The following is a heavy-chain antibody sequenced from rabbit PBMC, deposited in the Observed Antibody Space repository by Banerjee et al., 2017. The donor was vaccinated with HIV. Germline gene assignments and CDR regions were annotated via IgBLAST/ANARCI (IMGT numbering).Heavy chain of an antibody. CDR2: IYAGSTGST. V-gene: IGHV1S40*01. Sequence: QSLEESGGDLVKPGASLTLTCTASGFSFSTSYYMCWVRQAPGKGLEWIACIYAGSTGSTYYASWAKGRFTISKTSSTTVTLQMTSLTAADTATYFCARNAGDAGYGYAISDFNLWGQGTLVTVS. CDR3: ARNAGDAGYGYAISDFNL. CDR1: GFSFSTSYY. J-gene: IGHJ4*01. D-gene: IGHD6-1*01.